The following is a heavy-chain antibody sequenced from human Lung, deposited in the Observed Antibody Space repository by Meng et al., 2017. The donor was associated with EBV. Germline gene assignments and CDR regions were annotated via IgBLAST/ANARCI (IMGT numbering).Heavy chain of an antibody. V-gene: IGHV7-4-1*02. CDR1: GYTSSTYT. CDR3: ARGGNFDP. J-gene: IGHJ5*02. D-gene: IGHD2/OR15-2a*01. Sequence: QLGQFSCELNKPGASGKVSGKASGYTSSTYTIKLGRQAHERVLEWMGCIRTNTWTQTYTQGFTGRFVFSLDTSVSTAYLQISSLKAEDTAVYYCARGGNFDPWGQGTLVTVSS. CDR2: IRTNTWTQ.